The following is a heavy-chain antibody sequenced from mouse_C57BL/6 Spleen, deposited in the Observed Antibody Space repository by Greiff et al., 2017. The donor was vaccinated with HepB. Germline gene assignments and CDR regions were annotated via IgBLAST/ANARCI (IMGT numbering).Heavy chain of an antibody. CDR1: GFTFSNYW. V-gene: IGHV6-3*01. CDR2: IRLKSDNYAT. Sequence: EVMLVESGGGLVQPGGSMKLSCVASGFTFSNYWMNWVRQSPEKGLEWVAQIRLKSDNYATHYAESVKGRFTISRDDSKSSVYLQMNNLRAEDTGIYYCTEYYGSSYEAMDYWGQGTSVTVSS. CDR3: TEYYGSSYEAMDY. D-gene: IGHD1-1*01. J-gene: IGHJ4*01.